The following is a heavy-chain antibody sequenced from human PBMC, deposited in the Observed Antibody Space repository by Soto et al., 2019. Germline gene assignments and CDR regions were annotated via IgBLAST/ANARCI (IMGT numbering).Heavy chain of an antibody. CDR1: GGSFSGYY. V-gene: IGHV4-34*01. J-gene: IGHJ4*02. Sequence: SETLSLTCAVYGGSFSGYYWSWIRQPPGKGLEWIGEINHSGSTNYNPSLKSRVTISVDTSKNQFSLKLSSVTAADTAVYYCARGDSTVSSVFDYWGQGMLVTVSS. CDR2: INHSGST. CDR3: ARGDSTVSSVFDY. D-gene: IGHD4-17*01.